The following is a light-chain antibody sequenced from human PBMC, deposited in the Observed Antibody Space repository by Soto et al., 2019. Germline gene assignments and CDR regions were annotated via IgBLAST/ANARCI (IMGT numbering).Light chain of an antibody. Sequence: QSALTQPPSASGSPGQSVTISCTGTSSDVGGYNFVSWYQQHPGKAPKLMIYEVNKRPSDVPDRYSGSKSGNTASLTVSGLQAEDEAEYYCSSYAGGNSLADVFGTGTKLTVL. CDR1: SSDVGGYNF. CDR3: SSYAGGNSLADV. J-gene: IGLJ1*01. V-gene: IGLV2-8*01. CDR2: EVN.